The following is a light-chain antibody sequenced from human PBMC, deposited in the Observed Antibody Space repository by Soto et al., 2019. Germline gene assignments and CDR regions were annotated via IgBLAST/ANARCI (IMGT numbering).Light chain of an antibody. CDR2: KAS. J-gene: IGKJ1*01. Sequence: DIQMTQSPSTLSASVGDRVTITCRASQSISSWLAWYQQKPGKAPKLLIYKASSLESGVPSRFSGSGSGTEFTLTISSLQPDDFANYYCQQDNSYPWTFGQGTKVEIK. CDR3: QQDNSYPWT. V-gene: IGKV1-5*03. CDR1: QSISSW.